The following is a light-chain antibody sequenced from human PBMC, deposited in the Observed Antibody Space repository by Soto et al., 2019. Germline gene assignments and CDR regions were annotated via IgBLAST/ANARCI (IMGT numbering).Light chain of an antibody. V-gene: IGKV3-15*01. CDR1: QSIGTK. CDR2: GAS. Sequence: EIVMTQFPATLSKSPGESATFSCRASQSIGTKLAWYQKRPGQAPRLLMYGASTGATGIPARFSGSGSGTEFTLTIGSLQSDDFAVYYCQQYSSWVWTFGQGTKGDIK. J-gene: IGKJ1*01. CDR3: QQYSSWVWT.